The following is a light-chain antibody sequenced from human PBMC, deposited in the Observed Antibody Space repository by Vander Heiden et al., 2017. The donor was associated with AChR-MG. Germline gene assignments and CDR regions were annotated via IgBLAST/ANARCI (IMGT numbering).Light chain of an antibody. J-gene: IGLJ2*01. V-gene: IGLV1-44*01. Sequence: QSVLTQPPSASGTHGQRVTLSCSGNSSNIGSNTVNWYQQLPGTAPKLLIYSSNERPSGVRDRFSGSKSGTSASLAISGLQSEDEADYYCAAWDDSLNGVVFGGGTTLTVL. CDR3: AAWDDSLNGVV. CDR1: SSNIGSNT. CDR2: SSN.